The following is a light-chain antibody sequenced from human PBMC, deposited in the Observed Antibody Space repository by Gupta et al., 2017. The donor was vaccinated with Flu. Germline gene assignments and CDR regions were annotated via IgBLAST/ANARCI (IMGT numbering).Light chain of an antibody. V-gene: IGKV3-15*01. CDR1: QSGSSN. Sequence: EIVMTQSPATLSVSPGERATLSCRASQSGSSNLAWYQQKPVQAPRLLIYGASTRATGIPAMFSGSGSGTEFTLTISSLQSEDFAVYDCQEYNTWRRSFGGGSKVEIK. CDR2: GAS. J-gene: IGKJ4*01. CDR3: QEYNTWRRS.